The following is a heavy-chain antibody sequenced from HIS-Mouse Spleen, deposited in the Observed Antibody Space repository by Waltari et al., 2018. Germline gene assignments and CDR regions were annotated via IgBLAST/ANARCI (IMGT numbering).Heavy chain of an antibody. CDR3: AREIPYSSSWYDWYFDL. V-gene: IGHV4-39*07. J-gene: IGHJ2*01. CDR2: IYYSGST. D-gene: IGHD6-13*01. Sequence: QLQLQESGPGLVKPSETLSLTCTVPGCPISSSSYYWGRLRPPPGTGLEWVGSIYYSGSTYYNPSLKSRVTISVDTSKNQFSLKLSSVTAADTAVYYCAREIPYSSSWYDWYFDLWGRGTLVTVSS. CDR1: GCPISSSSYY.